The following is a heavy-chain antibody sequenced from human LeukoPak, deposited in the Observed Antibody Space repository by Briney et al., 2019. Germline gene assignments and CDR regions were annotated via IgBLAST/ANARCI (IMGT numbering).Heavy chain of an antibody. V-gene: IGHV3-11*06. CDR2: IDSSTTFT. Sequence: GGSLRLSCAASGFTFSDYYMSWIRQAPGRGLEWIAYIDSSTTFTKYADSVKGRFTVSRDNAKKSLSLQMNSLRAEDTAVYYCARDRGEDYYGSGNYLRAFDIWGQGTMVTVSS. J-gene: IGHJ3*02. D-gene: IGHD3-10*01. CDR1: GFTFSDYY. CDR3: ARDRGEDYYGSGNYLRAFDI.